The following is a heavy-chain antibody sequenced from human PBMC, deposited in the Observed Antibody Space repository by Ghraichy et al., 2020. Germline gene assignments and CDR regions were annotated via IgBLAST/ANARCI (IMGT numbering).Heavy chain of an antibody. CDR3: ARGPEYYDSSGYYIGDY. D-gene: IGHD3-22*01. CDR1: GYTFTGYY. J-gene: IGHJ4*02. CDR2: INPNSGGT. Sequence: ASVKVSCKASGYTFTGYYMHWVRQAPGQGLEWMGRINPNSGGTNYAQKFQGRVTMTRDTSISTAYMELSRLRSDDTAVYYCARGPEYYDSSGYYIGDYWGQGTLVTVSS. V-gene: IGHV1-2*06.